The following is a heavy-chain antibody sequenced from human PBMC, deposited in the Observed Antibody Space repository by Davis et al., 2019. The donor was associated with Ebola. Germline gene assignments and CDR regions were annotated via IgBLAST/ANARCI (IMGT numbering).Heavy chain of an antibody. CDR2: MNPNSGNT. D-gene: IGHD3-3*01. CDR1: GGTFSSYA. J-gene: IGHJ4*02. Sequence: ASVKVSCKASGGTFSSYAISWVRQAPGQGLEWMGWMNPNSGNTGYAQKFQGRVTMTRNTSISTAYMELSSLRSEDTAVYYCARGNTILHWGQGTLVTVSS. CDR3: ARGNTILH. V-gene: IGHV1-8*02.